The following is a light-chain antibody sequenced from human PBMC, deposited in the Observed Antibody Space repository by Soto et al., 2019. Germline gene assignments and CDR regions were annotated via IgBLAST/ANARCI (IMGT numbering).Light chain of an antibody. CDR2: PTS. V-gene: IGKV3-15*01. J-gene: IGKJ4*01. CDR3: QQYASDPLT. Sequence: DILMTKSPSTLSVYPGDRATLSCRASQSISRNLAWYQQKPVQAPRLLMFPTSSRATGFPCRFSGSGSGTEFNLISSSLQSEDFVAYCCQQYASDPLTFGGGTKVDI. CDR1: QSISRN.